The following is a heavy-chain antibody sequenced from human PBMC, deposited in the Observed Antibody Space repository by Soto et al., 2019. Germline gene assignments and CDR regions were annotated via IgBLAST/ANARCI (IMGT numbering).Heavy chain of an antibody. V-gene: IGHV3-7*05. CDR1: GFTLITYW. CDR3: AIGGRYVRH. CDR2: IKQDGSEK. Sequence: EVQLVESGGGLVQPGGSLRLSCAASGFTLITYWMTWVRQAPGKGLEWVANIKQDGSEKYYVDSVKGRFTISRDNAKNSLYLQMNSLRAEDTAVYYCAIGGRYVRHWGQGTLVTVSS. D-gene: IGHD1-20*01. J-gene: IGHJ4*02.